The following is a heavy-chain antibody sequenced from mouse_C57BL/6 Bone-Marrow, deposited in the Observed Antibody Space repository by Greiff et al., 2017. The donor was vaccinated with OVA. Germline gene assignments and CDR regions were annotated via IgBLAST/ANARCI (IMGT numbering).Heavy chain of an antibody. CDR2: LRSKSNNYAT. CDR3: VLDSSGYWFAY. CDR1: GFSFNTYA. D-gene: IGHD3-2*02. J-gene: IGHJ3*01. V-gene: IGHV10-1*01. Sequence: EVQGVESGGGLVQPKGSLKLSCAASGFSFNTYAMNWVRQAPGTGLEWVARLRSKSNNYATYYADSVKDRFTISRDDSESMLYLQMNNLKTEDTAMYYCVLDSSGYWFAYWGQGTLVTVSA.